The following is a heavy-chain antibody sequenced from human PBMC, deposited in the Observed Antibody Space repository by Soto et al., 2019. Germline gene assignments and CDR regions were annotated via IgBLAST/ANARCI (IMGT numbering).Heavy chain of an antibody. CDR2: ISGSGGNT. J-gene: IGHJ3*02. CDR3: QSYCSGGSCYRTNAFDI. V-gene: IGHV3-23*01. Sequence: GGSLRLSCAASGFTFSSYAMSWVRQAPGKGLEWVSAISGSGGNTYYADSVKGRFTISRDNSKNTLYLQMNSLRAEDTAIYYCQSYCSGGSCYRTNAFDIWGQGTMVTVPS. CDR1: GFTFSSYA. D-gene: IGHD2-15*01.